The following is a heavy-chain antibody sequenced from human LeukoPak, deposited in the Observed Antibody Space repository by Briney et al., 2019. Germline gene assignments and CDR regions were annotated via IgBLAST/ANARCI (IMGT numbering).Heavy chain of an antibody. Sequence: GGSLRLSCAASGFTFDDYAMHWVRQAPGKGLEWVSSISWNSGSIGYADSVKGRLTISRDNAKNSLYLQMNSLRAEDTAFYYCAKQYSGSYYSPLYFDYWGQGTLVTVSS. D-gene: IGHD1-26*01. V-gene: IGHV3-9*01. CDR2: ISWNSGSI. CDR3: AKQYSGSYYSPLYFDY. J-gene: IGHJ4*02. CDR1: GFTFDDYA.